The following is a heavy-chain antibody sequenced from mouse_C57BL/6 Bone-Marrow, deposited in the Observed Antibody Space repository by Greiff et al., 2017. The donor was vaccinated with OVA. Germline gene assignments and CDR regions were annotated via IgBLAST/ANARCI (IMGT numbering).Heavy chain of an antibody. Sequence: EVQLQQSGPELVKPGASVKMSCKASGYTFTDYNMHWVKQSHGKSLEWIGYINPNNGGTSYNQKFKGKATLTVNKSSSTAYMELRSLTSEDSAVYYCARWAYYSNFAWFAYWGQGTLVTVSA. D-gene: IGHD2-5*01. CDR3: ARWAYYSNFAWFAY. CDR1: GYTFTDYN. V-gene: IGHV1-22*01. J-gene: IGHJ3*01. CDR2: INPNNGGT.